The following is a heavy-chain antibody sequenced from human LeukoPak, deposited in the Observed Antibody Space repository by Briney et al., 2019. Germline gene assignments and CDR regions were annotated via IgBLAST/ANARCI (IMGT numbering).Heavy chain of an antibody. J-gene: IGHJ4*02. CDR2: INPNSGNT. Sequence: ASVKVSCKASGYTFTGYYMHWVRQAPGQGLEWMGWINPNSGNTGYAQKFQGGVTMTRNTSISTAYMELSSLRSEDTAVYYCARAGGYCGRISCPYYFDYWGQGSLVAVSS. CDR1: GYTFTGYY. V-gene: IGHV1-8*02. CDR3: ARAGGYCGRISCPYYFDY. D-gene: IGHD2-15*01.